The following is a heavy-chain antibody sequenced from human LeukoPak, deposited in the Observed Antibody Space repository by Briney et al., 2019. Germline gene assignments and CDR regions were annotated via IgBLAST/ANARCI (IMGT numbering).Heavy chain of an antibody. CDR2: IKQDGSEK. V-gene: IGHV3-7*01. D-gene: IGHD5-24*01. CDR3: AIVRGRWLQSGYFDY. J-gene: IGHJ4*02. CDR1: GVSFSSYW. Sequence: GGSLRLSCAASGVSFSSYWMSWVRQAPGKGLEWVANIKQDGSEKYYVDSVKGRFTISRDNAKNSLYLQMNSLRAEDTAVYYCAIVRGRWLQSGYFDYWGQGTLVTVSS.